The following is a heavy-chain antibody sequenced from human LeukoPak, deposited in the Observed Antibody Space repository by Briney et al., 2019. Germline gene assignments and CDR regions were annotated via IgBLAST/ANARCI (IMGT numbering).Heavy chain of an antibody. V-gene: IGHV3-21*04. Sequence: GGSLRLSCAASGFTFSTYSMNWVRQAPGKGLEWVSSISGTSSYIYYADSVKGRFTISRDNAKNSLYLQMNSLRAEDTALYYCAKDISHDILTGYDYWGQGTLVTVSS. CDR1: GFTFSTYS. D-gene: IGHD3-9*01. CDR2: ISGTSSYI. CDR3: AKDISHDILTGYDY. J-gene: IGHJ4*02.